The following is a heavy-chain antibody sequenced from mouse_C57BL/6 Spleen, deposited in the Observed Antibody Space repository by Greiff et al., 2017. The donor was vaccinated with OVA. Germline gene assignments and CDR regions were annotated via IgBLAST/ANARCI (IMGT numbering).Heavy chain of an antibody. CDR2: INPNNGGT. J-gene: IGHJ2*01. Sequence: VQLQQSGPELVKPGASVKISCKASGYTFTDYYMNWVKQSHGKSLEWIGDINPNNGGTSYNQKFKGKATLTVDKSSSTAYMELRSLTSEDSAVYYCARITVVSFDYWGQGTTLTVSS. CDR1: GYTFTDYY. V-gene: IGHV1-26*01. CDR3: ARITVVSFDY. D-gene: IGHD1-1*01.